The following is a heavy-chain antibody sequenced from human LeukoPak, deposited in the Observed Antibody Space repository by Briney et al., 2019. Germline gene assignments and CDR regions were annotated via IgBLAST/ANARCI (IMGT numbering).Heavy chain of an antibody. V-gene: IGHV1-69*04. CDR2: IIPILGIA. Sequence: SVKGSCKASGGTFSSYAISWVRQAPGQGLEWMGRIIPILGIANYAQKFQGRVTITADKSTSTAYMELSSLRSEDTAVYYCARDTMVRGVIGPFDIWGQGTMVTVSS. CDR3: ARDTMVRGVIGPFDI. CDR1: GGTFSSYA. J-gene: IGHJ3*02. D-gene: IGHD3-10*01.